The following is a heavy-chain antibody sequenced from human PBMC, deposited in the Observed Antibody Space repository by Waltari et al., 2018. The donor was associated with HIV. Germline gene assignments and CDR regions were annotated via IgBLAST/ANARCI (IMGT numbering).Heavy chain of an antibody. D-gene: IGHD3-3*01. CDR1: GFTFSSSW. CDR2: MDRHGSQN. V-gene: IGHV3-7*01. J-gene: IGHJ4*02. Sequence: EVQLEESGGNLDLVQPGGSLRLSCAAPGFTFSSSWMGWLRQAPGKGLEWVANMDRHGSQNDYVDSAKGRFTISRDHAKSSLYLQMNSLRADDTAIDYCATFWNGYFDHWGQGTLVTVSS. CDR3: ATFWNGYFDH.